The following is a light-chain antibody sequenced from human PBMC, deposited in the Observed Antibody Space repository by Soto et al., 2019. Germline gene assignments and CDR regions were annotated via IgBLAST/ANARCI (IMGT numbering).Light chain of an antibody. CDR1: SSDVGTYNS. J-gene: IGLJ1*01. Sequence: QSALTQPASVSGSPGQSITISCTGTSSDVGTYNSVSWYQQHPGRAPTLLIFEVGHLPSEVSNRFSASKSGNTASLTISGLQAEDEADYYCSSYTSTTTLHVFGSGTKLTVL. CDR3: SSYTSTTTLHV. V-gene: IGLV2-14*01. CDR2: EVG.